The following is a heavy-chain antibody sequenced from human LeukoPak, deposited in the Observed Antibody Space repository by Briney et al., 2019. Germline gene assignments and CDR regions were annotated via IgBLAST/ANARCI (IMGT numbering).Heavy chain of an antibody. Sequence: SGGSLRLSCAASGFTFSSYGMHWVRQAPGKGLEWVSFISDSGRVTYYADSVKGRFTISRDTATNSLYLQMNSLRAEDTAVYYCGRDRRQIYYGVDVWGQGTTVTVSS. CDR2: ISDSGRVT. CDR1: GFTFSSYG. V-gene: IGHV3-48*01. CDR3: GRDRRQIYYGVDV. J-gene: IGHJ6*02.